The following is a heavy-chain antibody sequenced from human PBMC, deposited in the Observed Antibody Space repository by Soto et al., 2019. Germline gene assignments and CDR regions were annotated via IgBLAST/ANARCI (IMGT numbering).Heavy chain of an antibody. Sequence: SETLSLTCTVSGGSISSSSYYWGWIRQPPGKGLEWIGSIYYSGSTYYNPSLKSRVTISVDTSKNQFSLKLSSVTAADTAVYYCAGVAPGVYFDYWGQGTLVTVSS. J-gene: IGHJ4*02. CDR3: AGVAPGVYFDY. V-gene: IGHV4-39*01. CDR2: IYYSGST. CDR1: GGSISSSSYY. D-gene: IGHD5-12*01.